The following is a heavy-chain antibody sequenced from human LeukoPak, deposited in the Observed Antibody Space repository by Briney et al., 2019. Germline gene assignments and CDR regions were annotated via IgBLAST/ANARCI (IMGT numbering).Heavy chain of an antibody. CDR1: GDSISNNFYY. V-gene: IGHV4-39*07. J-gene: IGHJ4*02. CDR3: AREKAARPGRVGYYFDY. CDR2: IDYTGTT. D-gene: IGHD6-6*01. Sequence: SETLSLTCSVFGDSISNNFYYWGWIRQTPGKGLAWIASIDYTGTTYYNPSFKSRVSISMDTSKNQFSLKLSSVTAADTAVYYCAREKAARPGRVGYYFDYWGQGTLVTVSS.